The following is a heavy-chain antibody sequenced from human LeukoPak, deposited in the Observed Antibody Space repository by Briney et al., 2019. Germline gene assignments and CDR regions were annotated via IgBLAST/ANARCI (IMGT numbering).Heavy chain of an antibody. D-gene: IGHD4-11*01. V-gene: IGHV3-48*04. J-gene: IGHJ5*02. CDR2: ISSDRKTT. CDR3: ARDMTTEYNWFDP. Sequence: PGGSLRLSCAASGFTFSDYSMNWVRQAPGKGLECISYISSDRKTTWYADSVKGRFTISRDNAKNSLYLQMNSLRAEDTAVYYCARDMTTEYNWFDPWGQGTLVTVSS. CDR1: GFTFSDYS.